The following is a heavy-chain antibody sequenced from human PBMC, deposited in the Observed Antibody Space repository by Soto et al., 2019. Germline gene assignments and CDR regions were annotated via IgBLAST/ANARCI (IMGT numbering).Heavy chain of an antibody. V-gene: IGHV4-59*01. D-gene: IGHD4-4*01. CDR3: ARWANDYSNDNYFDY. J-gene: IGHJ4*02. CDR2: IYYSGST. Sequence: SWIRQPPGKGLEWIGYIYYSGSTNYNPSLKSRVTISVDTSKNQFSLKLSSVTAADTAVYYCARWANDYSNDNYFDYWGQGTLVTVSS.